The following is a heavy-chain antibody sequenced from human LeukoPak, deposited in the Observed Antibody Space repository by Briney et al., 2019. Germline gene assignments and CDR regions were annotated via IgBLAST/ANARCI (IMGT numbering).Heavy chain of an antibody. CDR1: GFTFNTYG. CDR3: AKGVAMGYYGSGSPVDY. J-gene: IGHJ4*02. D-gene: IGHD3-10*01. V-gene: IGHV3-33*06. CDR2: IWYDGSDK. Sequence: PGGSLRLSCAASGFTFNTYGMNWVRQAPGKGLEWVAIIWYDGSDKYYAESVKGRFTISRDNSKNTLYLQMNSLRADDTAVYYCAKGVAMGYYGSGSPVDYWGQGTLVTVSS.